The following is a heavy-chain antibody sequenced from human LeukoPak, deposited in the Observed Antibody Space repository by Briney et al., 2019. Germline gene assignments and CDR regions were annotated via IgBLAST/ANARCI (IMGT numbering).Heavy chain of an antibody. CDR2: ISTGGSTI. CDR3: MSAHGY. V-gene: IGHV3-48*01. J-gene: IGHJ4*02. CDR1: GFNFYSFT. Sequence: PGGSLRLSCVASGFNFYSFTMNWVRQAPGKGLEWVSYISTGGSTIYYRDSVKGRFTISRDNDKNTLFLQMNHLTADDTAVYYCMSAHGYWGQGTLVTVSS.